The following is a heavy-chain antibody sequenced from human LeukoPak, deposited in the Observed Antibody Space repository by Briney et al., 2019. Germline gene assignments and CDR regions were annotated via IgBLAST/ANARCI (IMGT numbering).Heavy chain of an antibody. J-gene: IGHJ6*02. CDR1: GFTVSSNY. CDR2: IYSGGST. CDR3: ARDPSPGYYGMDV. V-gene: IGHV3-53*01. Sequence: PGGSLRLSCAASGFTVSSNYMSWVGQAPGKGLEWVSVIYSGGSTYYADSVKGRFTISRDNSKNTLYLQMNSLRAEDTAVYYCARDPSPGYYGMDVWGQGTTVTVSS.